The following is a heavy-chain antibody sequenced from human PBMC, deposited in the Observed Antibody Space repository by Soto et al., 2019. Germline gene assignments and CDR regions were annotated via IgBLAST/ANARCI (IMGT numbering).Heavy chain of an antibody. V-gene: IGHV1-2*04. Sequence: GASVKVSCKSSGYTFTGYYMHCVRQAPGQGLEWMGWINPNSGGTNYAQKFQGWVTMTRDTSISTAYMELSRLRSDDTAVYYCAREDEGGQLFGMDVWGQGTTVTVSS. CDR1: GYTFTGYY. CDR3: AREDEGGQLFGMDV. D-gene: IGHD3-16*01. J-gene: IGHJ6*02. CDR2: INPNSGGT.